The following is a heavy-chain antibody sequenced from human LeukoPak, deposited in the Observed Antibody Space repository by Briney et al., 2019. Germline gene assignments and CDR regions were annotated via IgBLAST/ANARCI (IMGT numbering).Heavy chain of an antibody. V-gene: IGHV3-53*01. CDR1: GFTVSSNY. D-gene: IGHD3-10*01. CDR3: ARDGGSMYGSGSYCISAGFDV. J-gene: IGHJ6*02. Sequence: GGSLRLSCSASGFTVSSNYMSWVRQAPGKGLEWGSDIYSGGRTYYADSVKGRFTISRDNSKNTLYLQMNSLRVEDTAVYYCARDGGSMYGSGSYCISAGFDVWGQGTTVTVSS. CDR2: IYSGGRT.